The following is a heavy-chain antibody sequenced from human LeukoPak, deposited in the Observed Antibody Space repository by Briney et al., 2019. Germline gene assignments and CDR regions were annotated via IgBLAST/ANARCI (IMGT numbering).Heavy chain of an antibody. V-gene: IGHV1-18*01. CDR1: GYTFTSYG. CDR3: ARTLMVRGKNWFDP. J-gene: IGHJ5*02. Sequence: ASVKVSCKASGYTFTSYGISWVRQAPGQGLEWMGWISVYNDITNYEQKLQGRVTMTTDTSTSTAYMELRSLRSEDTAVYYCARTLMVRGKNWFDPWGQGTLVTVSS. D-gene: IGHD3-10*01. CDR2: ISVYNDIT.